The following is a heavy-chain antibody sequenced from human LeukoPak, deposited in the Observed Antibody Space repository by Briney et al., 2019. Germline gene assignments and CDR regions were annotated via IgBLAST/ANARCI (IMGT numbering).Heavy chain of an antibody. V-gene: IGHV4-34*01. J-gene: IGHJ4*02. Sequence: PSETLSLTCAVYGGSFSDYFWSWIRQPPGKGLEWIGEISHSGSTTYNPSLRSRVTISGDTSKKQFSLKLSSVTTADTAVYYCVTYYYGSSAPKRNYWGQGILVTVSS. CDR3: VTYYYGSSAPKRNY. D-gene: IGHD3-22*01. CDR2: ISHSGST. CDR1: GGSFSDYF.